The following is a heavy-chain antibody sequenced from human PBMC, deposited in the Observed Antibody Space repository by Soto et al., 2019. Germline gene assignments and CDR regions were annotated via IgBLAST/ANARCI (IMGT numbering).Heavy chain of an antibody. J-gene: IGHJ6*02. Sequence: HPGGSLRLSCKTSRFTFGDYAMHWVRQAPGKGLEWVAYISNDGRKRNYAESMTGRFTISRDNSKNTLFLQMNSLTDADTAVYFCARGTSGPQTYFLSGMDVWGQGTTVTSP. V-gene: IGHV3-33*05. CDR3: ARGTSGPQTYFLSGMDV. CDR1: RFTFGDYA. CDR2: ISNDGRKR. D-gene: IGHD3-10*01.